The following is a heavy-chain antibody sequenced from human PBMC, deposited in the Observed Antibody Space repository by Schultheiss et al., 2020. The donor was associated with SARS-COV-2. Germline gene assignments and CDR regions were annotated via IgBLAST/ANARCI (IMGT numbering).Heavy chain of an antibody. CDR2: ISSSSSYI. CDR1: GFTFSSYS. CDR3: ARDRSTYKRVNWFDP. J-gene: IGHJ5*02. Sequence: GESLKISCAASGFTFSSYSMNWVRQAPGKGLEWVSSISSSSSYIYYADSVKGRFTISRDNAKNSLYLQMNSLRAEDTGVYYCARDRSTYKRVNWFDPWGQGTLVTVSS. V-gene: IGHV3-21*01. D-gene: IGHD5-24*01.